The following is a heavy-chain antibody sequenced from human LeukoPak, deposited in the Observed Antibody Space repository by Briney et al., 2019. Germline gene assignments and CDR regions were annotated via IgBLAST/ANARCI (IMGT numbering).Heavy chain of an antibody. CDR2: NYISGTT. J-gene: IGHJ4*02. D-gene: IGHD1-26*01. CDR1: GDSINSLDL. Sequence: SETLSLTCTVSGDSINSLDLWSWVRQPPGKGLEWSGVNYISGTTHSNPSVKSRVTISIDKSKNQFFLNLSSVTAADTAVYYCAGRVGRYSGGQYCYYFDYWGQGTLVTVSS. V-gene: IGHV4-4*02. CDR3: AGRVGRYSGGQYCYYFDY.